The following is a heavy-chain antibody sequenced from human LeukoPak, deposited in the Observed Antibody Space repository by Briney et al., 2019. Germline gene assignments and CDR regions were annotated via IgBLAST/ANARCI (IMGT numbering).Heavy chain of an antibody. CDR1: GYSFSSYW. J-gene: IGHJ4*02. CDR2: IYPDDSDT. Sequence: GESLKISCKASGYSFSSYWIGWVRQMPGKGLEWMGIIYPDDSDTTYSQSFQGQVTISADKSISTAYLQWSSLKASDTDMYYCARPMTTVTHFDSWGQGTLVTVSS. CDR3: ARPMTTVTHFDS. D-gene: IGHD4-11*01. V-gene: IGHV5-51*01.